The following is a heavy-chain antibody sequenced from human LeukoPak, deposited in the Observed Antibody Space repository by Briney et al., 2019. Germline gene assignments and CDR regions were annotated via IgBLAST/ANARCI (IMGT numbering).Heavy chain of an antibody. Sequence: PGGSLRLSCAASGFTFSSYETNWVRQAPGKGLEWVSYISSSGSNIYYADSVKGRFTISRDNAKNSLFLQMNSLRAEDTAVYYCARLYSSSSGRALDYWGQGTLVTVSS. D-gene: IGHD6-6*01. CDR3: ARLYSSSSGRALDY. CDR2: ISSSGSNI. CDR1: GFTFSSYE. V-gene: IGHV3-48*03. J-gene: IGHJ4*02.